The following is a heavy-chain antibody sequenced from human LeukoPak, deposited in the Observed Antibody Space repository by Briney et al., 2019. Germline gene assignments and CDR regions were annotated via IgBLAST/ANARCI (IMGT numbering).Heavy chain of an antibody. CDR1: GGSIRSYY. Sequence: SETLSLTCTVSGGSIRSYYWSWIRQPPGKGLEWIGYIYYSGSTNYNPSLKSRVTISVDTSKNQFSLKLSSVTAADTAVYYCARRPVLRYFDGDDAFDIWGQGTMVTVSS. D-gene: IGHD3-9*01. CDR3: ARRPVLRYFDGDDAFDI. J-gene: IGHJ3*02. V-gene: IGHV4-59*08. CDR2: IYYSGST.